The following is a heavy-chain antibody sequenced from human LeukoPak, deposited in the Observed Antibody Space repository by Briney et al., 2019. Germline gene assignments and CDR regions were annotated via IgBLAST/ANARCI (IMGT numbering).Heavy chain of an antibody. V-gene: IGHV4-4*07. D-gene: IGHD3-16*02. J-gene: IGHJ3*02. CDR2: IYTSGST. Sequence: PSETLSLTCTVSGASISGYYWSWIRQPAGKGLEWIGRIYTSGSTNYNPSLKSRVTMSVDTSKNQFSLKLSSVTAADTAVYYCARDFIVVDAFDIWGQGTMVTVSS. CDR1: GASISGYY. CDR3: ARDFIVVDAFDI.